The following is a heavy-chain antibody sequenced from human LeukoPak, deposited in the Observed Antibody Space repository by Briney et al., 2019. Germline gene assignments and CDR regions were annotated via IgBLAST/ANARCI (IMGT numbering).Heavy chain of an antibody. D-gene: IGHD2-2*01. V-gene: IGHV1-46*01. CDR2: INPSGGTT. CDR1: GYTFTSYY. Sequence: ASVKVSCKASGYTFTSYYMHWVRQAPGQGLEWMGIINPSGGTTSSAQKFQGRVTMTRDMSISTDYMELSRLRSDDTAVYYCARVGYQPLLFGYWGQGTLVTVSS. CDR3: ARVGYQPLLFGY. J-gene: IGHJ4*02.